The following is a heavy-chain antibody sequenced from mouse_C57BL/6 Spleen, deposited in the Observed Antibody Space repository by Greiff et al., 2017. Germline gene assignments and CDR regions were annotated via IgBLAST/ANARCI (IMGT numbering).Heavy chain of an antibody. CDR2: IYPGSGST. CDR1: GYTFTSYW. Sequence: QVQLQQPGAELVKPGASVKMSCKASGYTFTSYWITWVKQRPGQGLEWIGDIYPGSGSTNYNEKFKSKATMTVDTSSSTAYMQLSSLTSEDSAFYYCARRGTVVAHFDYWGQGTTLTVSS. V-gene: IGHV1-55*01. CDR3: ARRGTVVAHFDY. J-gene: IGHJ2*01. D-gene: IGHD1-1*01.